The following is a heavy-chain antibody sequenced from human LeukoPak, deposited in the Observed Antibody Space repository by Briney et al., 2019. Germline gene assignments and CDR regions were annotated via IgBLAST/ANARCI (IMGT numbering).Heavy chain of an antibody. D-gene: IGHD2/OR15-2a*01. J-gene: IGHJ4*02. Sequence: PGRSLRLSCAASGFTFSSYGMHWVRQAPGKGLEWVAVISYDGIKKYYADSVKGRFTISRDNSKNTLYLQMNSLRAEDTAVYYCATDESNSFFFWGQGTLVTVSS. CDR2: ISYDGIKK. CDR3: ATDESNSFFF. CDR1: GFTFSSYG. V-gene: IGHV3-30*03.